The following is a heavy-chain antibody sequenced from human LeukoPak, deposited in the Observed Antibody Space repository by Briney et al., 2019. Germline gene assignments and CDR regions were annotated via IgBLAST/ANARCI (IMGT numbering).Heavy chain of an antibody. Sequence: SCKASGYTFTGYYMHWVRQAPGKGLEWVAVISYDGSNKYYADSVKGRFTISRDNSKNTLYLQMNSLRAEDTAVYYCARDYASGSGWYFDYWGQGTLVTVSS. V-gene: IGHV3-30*04. D-gene: IGHD6-19*01. J-gene: IGHJ4*02. CDR2: ISYDGSNK. CDR1: GYTFTGYY. CDR3: ARDYASGSGWYFDY.